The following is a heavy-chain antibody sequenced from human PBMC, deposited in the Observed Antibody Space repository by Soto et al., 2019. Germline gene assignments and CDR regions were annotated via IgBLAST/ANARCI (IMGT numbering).Heavy chain of an antibody. Sequence: SETLSLTCTVSGGSISSYYWSWIRQPPGKGLEWIGYIYYSGSTNYNPSLKSRVTISVDTSKNQFSLKLSSVTAADTAVYYCAGDSSGYYLLGYWGQGTLVTVSS. D-gene: IGHD3-22*01. CDR1: GGSISSYY. CDR2: IYYSGST. CDR3: AGDSSGYYLLGY. V-gene: IGHV4-59*01. J-gene: IGHJ4*02.